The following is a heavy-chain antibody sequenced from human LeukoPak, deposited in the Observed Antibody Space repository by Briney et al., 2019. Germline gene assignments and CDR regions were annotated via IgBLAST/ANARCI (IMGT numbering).Heavy chain of an antibody. D-gene: IGHD3-22*01. J-gene: IGHJ4*02. CDR1: GGTFSSYA. Sequence: SVKVSCKASGGTFSSYAISWVRQPPGQGLEWMGRIIPILGIANYAQKFQGRVTITADKSTSTAYMELSSLRSEDTAVYYCARDQNYYDSSGYYPRHLDYWGQGTLVTVYS. CDR3: ARDQNYYDSSGYYPRHLDY. CDR2: IIPILGIA. V-gene: IGHV1-69*04.